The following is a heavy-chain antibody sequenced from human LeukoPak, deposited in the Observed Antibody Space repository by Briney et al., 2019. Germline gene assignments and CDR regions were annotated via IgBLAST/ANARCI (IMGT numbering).Heavy chain of an antibody. CDR1: GYSISSGYY. V-gene: IGHV4-38-2*02. J-gene: IGHJ3*02. CDR2: IYYSGST. Sequence: SSETLSLTCTVSGYSISSGYYWGWIRQPPGKGLEWIGYIYYSGSTYYNPSLKSRVTISVDTSKNQFSLKLSSVTAADTAVYYCARDDIVARAFDIWGQGTMVTVSS. D-gene: IGHD2-15*01. CDR3: ARDDIVARAFDI.